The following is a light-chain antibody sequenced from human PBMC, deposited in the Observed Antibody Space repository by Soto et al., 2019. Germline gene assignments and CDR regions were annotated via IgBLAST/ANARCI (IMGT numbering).Light chain of an antibody. CDR3: SSYTTSSTHWV. Sequence: QSVLTQPASVSGSPGQSITISCTGTSSDVGGYNYVSWYQQHPGKAPKLMIYEVSNRPSGVSNRFSGSKSGNTDSLTISGLQAEDKADYYCSSYTTSSTHWVFGGGTKLTVL. CDR2: EVS. CDR1: SSDVGGYNY. J-gene: IGLJ3*02. V-gene: IGLV2-14*01.